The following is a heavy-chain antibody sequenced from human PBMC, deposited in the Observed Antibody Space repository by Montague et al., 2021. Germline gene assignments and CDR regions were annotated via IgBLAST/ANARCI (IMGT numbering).Heavy chain of an antibody. J-gene: IGHJ5*01. CDR2: IKQDGFEK. CDR3: AKGGTTAMTPSSA. CDR1: GFVLSSYW. Sequence: SLRLSCAASGFVLSSYWMTWVCRAPGKGLEWVANIKQDGFEKYYVESVRGRFTISRDNDKDSLYLQMNSLGVEDTAMYYCAKGGTTAMTPSSAWGHGTLVSVSS. V-gene: IGHV3-7*01. D-gene: IGHD4-17*01.